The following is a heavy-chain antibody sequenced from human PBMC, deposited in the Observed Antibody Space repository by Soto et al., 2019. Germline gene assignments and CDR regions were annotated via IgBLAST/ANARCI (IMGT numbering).Heavy chain of an antibody. CDR3: ASNPGIAAAGTSGAFDI. J-gene: IGHJ3*02. CDR2: MNPNSGNT. V-gene: IGHV1-8*01. CDR1: GYTFTSYD. Sequence: QVQLVQSGAEVKKPGASVKVSCKASGYTFTSYDINWVRQATGQGLEWMGWMNPNSGNTGYAQKFQGRVTMTRNTSISTAYMELRSLRSEDTAVYYCASNPGIAAAGTSGAFDIWGQGTMVTVSS. D-gene: IGHD6-13*01.